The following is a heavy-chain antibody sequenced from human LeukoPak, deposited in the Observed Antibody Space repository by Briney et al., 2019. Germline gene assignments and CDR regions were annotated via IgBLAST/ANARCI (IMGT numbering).Heavy chain of an antibody. V-gene: IGHV3-30*02. J-gene: IGHJ4*02. CDR3: AKGGRVGATSSYFDY. CDR2: IRYDERNK. D-gene: IGHD1-26*01. Sequence: GGSLRLSCEASGFTFSSYAMHWVRQAPGKGLEWVAFIRYDERNKYYSDSVKGRFTISRDNSKNTLYLQMNSLRAEDTAVYYCAKGGRVGATSSYFDYWGQGTLVTVSS. CDR1: GFTFSSYA.